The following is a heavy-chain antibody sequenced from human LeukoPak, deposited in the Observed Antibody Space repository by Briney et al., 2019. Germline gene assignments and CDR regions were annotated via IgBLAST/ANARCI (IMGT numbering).Heavy chain of an antibody. CDR2: MNPKGGNT. V-gene: IGHV1-8*01. D-gene: IGHD2-15*01. J-gene: IGHJ5*02. CDR3: ARDQDIVVVVAALRQREMGGFDP. CDR1: VYTFTNYD. Sequence: ASVKVSCKASVYTFTNYDINWVRQATGQGPEWMGWMNPKGGNTGYAQKFQGRVTMTRNTSISTAYMELSSLRSDDTAVYYCARDQDIVVVVAALRQREMGGFDPWGRGTLVTVSS.